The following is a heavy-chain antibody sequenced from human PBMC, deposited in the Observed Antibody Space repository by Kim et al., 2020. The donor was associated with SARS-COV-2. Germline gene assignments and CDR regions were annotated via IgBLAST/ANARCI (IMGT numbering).Heavy chain of an antibody. J-gene: IGHJ6*02. CDR2: IIPTSGAT. Sequence: ASVKVSCKASGYIFTGFYIHWVRQAPGQGLEWMGWIIPTSGATYFAEKFRGRVTMTRDTSISTVYMEVSTLESDDTAVYYCTRAHYMDVWGQGTTVTVSS. CDR1: GYIFTGFY. V-gene: IGHV1-2*02. CDR3: TRAHYMDV.